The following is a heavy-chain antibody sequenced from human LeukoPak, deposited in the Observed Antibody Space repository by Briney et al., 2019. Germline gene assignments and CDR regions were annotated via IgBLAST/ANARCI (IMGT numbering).Heavy chain of an antibody. J-gene: IGHJ4*02. Sequence: GGSLRLSCEVSGFSFSVYYMSWIRQAPGKGLEWISYIGLSGYPLDYADSVKGRFTISRDNAKNSLYLEMNSLRAGDTAVYYCARKDFSSGSFTYWGQGTLVTVSS. CDR3: ARKDFSSGSFTY. CDR1: GFSFSVYY. D-gene: IGHD3-22*01. CDR2: IGLSGYPL. V-gene: IGHV3-11*04.